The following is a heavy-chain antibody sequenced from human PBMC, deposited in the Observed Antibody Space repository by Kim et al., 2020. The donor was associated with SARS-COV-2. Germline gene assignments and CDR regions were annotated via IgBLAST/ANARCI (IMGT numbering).Heavy chain of an antibody. CDR1: GYSFTNYW. CDR3: SRLGARLSAAGSFRERGLDV. CDR2: IYPGDSDT. J-gene: IGHJ6*02. V-gene: IGHV5-51*01. Sequence: GGSLKISCEGSGYSFTNYWIGWVRQMPGEGLEWMGIIYPGDSDTRYSRPFEGQVTISANKSINTAYLKWGRLKASDTAMYYCSRLGARLSAAGSFRERGLDVWGQGTTVTVSS. D-gene: IGHD6-13*01.